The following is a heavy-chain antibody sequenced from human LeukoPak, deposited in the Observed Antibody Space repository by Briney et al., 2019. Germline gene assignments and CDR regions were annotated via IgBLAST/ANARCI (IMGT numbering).Heavy chain of an antibody. CDR2: ITAIDGRT. D-gene: IGHD6-13*01. J-gene: IGHJ4*02. CDR1: GFTFSSTT. CDR3: TKDRRGPAAGTWYFDS. V-gene: IGHV3-23*01. Sequence: GGSLRLSCVASGFTFSSTTMGWVRQAPGRGLEWVSSITAIDGRTYYADSVRGRFTISRDNSKNAVYLQLNSLRAGDTAIYYCTKDRRGPAAGTWYFDSWGQGTLVTVSS.